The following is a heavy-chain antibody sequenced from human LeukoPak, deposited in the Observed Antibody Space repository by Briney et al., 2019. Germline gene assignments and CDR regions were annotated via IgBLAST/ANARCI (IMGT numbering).Heavy chain of an antibody. CDR2: IWYDGSNK. J-gene: IGHJ4*02. V-gene: IGHV3-33*01. CDR3: ARGRYSSGWPDY. CDR1: GFTFSSYG. D-gene: IGHD6-19*01. Sequence: GRSLRLSCAASGFTFSSYGMHWVRQAPGKGLEWVAVIWYDGSNKYYADSVKGRFTISRDNSKNTLYLQMNSLRAEDTAVYYCARGRYSSGWPDYWGQGTLVTVSS.